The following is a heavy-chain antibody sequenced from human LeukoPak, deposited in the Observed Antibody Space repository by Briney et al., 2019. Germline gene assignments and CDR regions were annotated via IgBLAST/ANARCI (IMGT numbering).Heavy chain of an antibody. Sequence: SGGSLRLSCAASGFTFSNAWMSWVRQAPGKGLEWVGRIKSKTDGGTTDYAAPVKGRFTISRDDSKNTLYLQMNSLKTEDTAVYYCTTENPDVPFDYWGQGTPVTVSS. CDR2: IKSKTDGGTT. J-gene: IGHJ4*02. CDR3: TTENPDVPFDY. CDR1: GFTFSNAW. D-gene: IGHD1-14*01. V-gene: IGHV3-15*01.